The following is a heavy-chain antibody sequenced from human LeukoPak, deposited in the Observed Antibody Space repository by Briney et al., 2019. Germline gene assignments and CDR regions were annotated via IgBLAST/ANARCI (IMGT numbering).Heavy chain of an antibody. Sequence: GSPLSSSSASSGIISSSYSINWLHKARKNGLEWVSSNSSSSSYIYYADSVKGRFTISRDNDKNSLYLQMNSLRAEDGAVYYCARDKRGKQLWIFDYWGQGTMVTVSS. J-gene: IGHJ4*02. V-gene: IGHV3-21*01. CDR3: ARDKRGKQLWIFDY. CDR1: GIISSSYS. D-gene: IGHD5-18*01. CDR2: NSSSSSYI.